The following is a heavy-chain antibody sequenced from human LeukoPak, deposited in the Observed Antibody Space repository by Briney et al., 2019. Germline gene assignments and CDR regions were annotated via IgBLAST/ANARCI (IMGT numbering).Heavy chain of an antibody. J-gene: IGHJ4*02. CDR3: ARNDFWSGYFIDY. V-gene: IGHV3-7*01. Sequence: GGSLRLSCAASGFTFSSYWMSWVRQAPGKGLEWVANIKQDGSEKYYVDSVKGRFTISRDNAKNSLYLQMNSLRAEGTAVYYCARNDFWSGYFIDYWGQGTLVTVSS. CDR1: GFTFSSYW. D-gene: IGHD3-3*01. CDR2: IKQDGSEK.